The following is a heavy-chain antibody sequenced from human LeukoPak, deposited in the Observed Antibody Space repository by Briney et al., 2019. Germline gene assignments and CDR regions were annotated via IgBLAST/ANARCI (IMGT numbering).Heavy chain of an antibody. CDR1: GFTFDDYA. Sequence: GGSLRLSCAASGFTFDDYAMHWVRQAPGKGLEWVSRISGDGGSTYYADSVKGRFTISRDNRKNSLYLQMNSLRTEDTALYYCAKDETRSGYRRNFDLWGRGTLVTVSS. V-gene: IGHV3-43*02. CDR2: ISGDGGST. CDR3: AKDETRSGYRRNFDL. J-gene: IGHJ2*01. D-gene: IGHD3-22*01.